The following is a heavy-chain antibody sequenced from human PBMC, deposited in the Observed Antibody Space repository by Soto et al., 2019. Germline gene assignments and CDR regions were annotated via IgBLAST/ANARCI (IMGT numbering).Heavy chain of an antibody. CDR1: GFTFSSSA. Sequence: SVKVSCKTSGFTFSSSAVHWVRQARGHRLQWIGWIDVGSANANYAQKFQGRVTITRDTSASTAYMELSSLRSEDTAVYYCARGANWVDIWGQGTMVTVSS. J-gene: IGHJ3*02. CDR3: ARGANWVDI. D-gene: IGHD7-27*01. CDR2: IDVGSANA. V-gene: IGHV1-58*01.